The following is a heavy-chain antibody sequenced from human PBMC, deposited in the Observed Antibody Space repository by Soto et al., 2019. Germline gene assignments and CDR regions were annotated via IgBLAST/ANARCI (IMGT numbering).Heavy chain of an antibody. CDR1: GFTFSSYA. CDR2: ISGSGGST. J-gene: IGHJ4*02. D-gene: IGHD4-17*01. CDR3: AKDFTVTLSKYYFDY. V-gene: IGHV3-23*01. Sequence: GSLRLSCAASGFTFSSYAMSWVRQAPGKGLEWVSAISGSGGSTYYADSVKGRFTISRDNSKNTLYLQMNSLRAEDTAVYYCAKDFTVTLSKYYFDYWGQGTLVTVSS.